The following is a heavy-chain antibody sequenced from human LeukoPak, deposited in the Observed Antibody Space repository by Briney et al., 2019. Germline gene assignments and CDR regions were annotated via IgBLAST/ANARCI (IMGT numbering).Heavy chain of an antibody. CDR2: IYYSGST. CDR1: SGSISSYY. CDR3: ARDYYYYMDV. Sequence: SETLSLTCTVSSGSISSYYWSWIRQPPGKGLEWIGYIYYSGSTNYNPSLKSRVTISVDTSKNQFPLKLSSVTAADTAVYYCARDYYYYMDVWGKGTTVTISS. J-gene: IGHJ6*03. V-gene: IGHV4-59*01.